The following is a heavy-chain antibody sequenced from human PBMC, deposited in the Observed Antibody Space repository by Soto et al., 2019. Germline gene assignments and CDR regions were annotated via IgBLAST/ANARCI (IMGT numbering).Heavy chain of an antibody. CDR2: ISGSGFST. Sequence: GALRRSCAASVFTVSSYAMSWVRQAPGKGLEWVSAISGSGFSTYYADSVKGRFTISRDNSKNSLYLQMNSLRADDTAVYYFAKDLASRTVFGGVIMPYYYYGMDVWGQGTTVTVSS. CDR3: AKDLASRTVFGGVIMPYYYYGMDV. J-gene: IGHJ6*02. D-gene: IGHD3-3*01. V-gene: IGHV3-23*01. CDR1: VFTVSSYA.